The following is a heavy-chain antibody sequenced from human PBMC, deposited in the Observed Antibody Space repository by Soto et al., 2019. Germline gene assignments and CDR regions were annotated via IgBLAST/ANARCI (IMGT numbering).Heavy chain of an antibody. V-gene: IGHV3-64*01. D-gene: IGHD2-21*01. CDR2: ITSNGGHT. CDR3: ARRIPFGYGIDV. CDR1: GFTFSSYA. J-gene: IGHJ6*02. Sequence: EVQLVESGGGLVQPGGSLRLSCAASGFTFSSYAMHWFRQAPGKGLEYVSAITSNGGHTDYASSVKGRFTISSYNSKNTLYLQMGRLRVEDMAVYYCARRIPFGYGIDVWGQGTTVTVSS.